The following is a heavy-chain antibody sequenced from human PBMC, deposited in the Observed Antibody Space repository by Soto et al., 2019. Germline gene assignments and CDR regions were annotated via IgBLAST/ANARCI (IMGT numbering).Heavy chain of an antibody. CDR1: GFTFSSYS. D-gene: IGHD3-10*01. V-gene: IGHV3-23*01. Sequence: GSLRLSCAASGFTFSSYSMNWVRPAPGKGLEWVSGFRTSGDGGTTYYADSVKGRFTISRDNSKNMLFLQMNSLRAEDTAIYYCAKKVNSGPGSQYFDYWGQGTLVTVSS. CDR2: FRTSGDGGTT. J-gene: IGHJ4*02. CDR3: AKKVNSGPGSQYFDY.